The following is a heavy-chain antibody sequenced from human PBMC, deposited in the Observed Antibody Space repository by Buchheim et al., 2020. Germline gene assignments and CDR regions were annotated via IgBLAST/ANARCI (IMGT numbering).Heavy chain of an antibody. V-gene: IGHV3-21*01. J-gene: IGHJ4*02. CDR2: ISSSSSYI. D-gene: IGHD2-2*01. Sequence: EVQLVESGGGLVKPGGSLRLSCAASGFTFSSYSMNWVRQAPGKGLEWVSSISSSSSYIYYADSVKGRFTISRENAKNSLYLQMNSLRAEDTAVYYCARGHCSSTSCHPLDYWGQGTL. CDR1: GFTFSSYS. CDR3: ARGHCSSTSCHPLDY.